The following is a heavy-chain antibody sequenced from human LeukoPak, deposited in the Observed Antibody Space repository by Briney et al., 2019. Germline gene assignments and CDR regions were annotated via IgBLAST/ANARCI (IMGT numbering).Heavy chain of an antibody. J-gene: IGHJ6*03. Sequence: GGSLRLSCVASGFTFSSYWMSWVRQAPGKGLEWVANIKQDGSEKYYADSVKGRFTISRDNAKNSLYLQMNSLRAEDTAVYYCARKGCSSIGCLYYYYMDVWGKGTTVTVSS. CDR2: IKQDGSEK. V-gene: IGHV3-7*01. CDR3: ARKGCSSIGCLYYYYMDV. CDR1: GFTFSSYW. D-gene: IGHD2-2*01.